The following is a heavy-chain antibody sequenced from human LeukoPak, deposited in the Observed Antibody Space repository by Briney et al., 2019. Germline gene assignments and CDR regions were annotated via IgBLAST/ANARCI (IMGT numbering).Heavy chain of an antibody. D-gene: IGHD2-2*01. CDR1: GGTFSSYA. V-gene: IGHV1-69*05. CDR3: ARATVVVPAAPYYYYMDV. J-gene: IGHJ6*03. Sequence: SVKVSCKASGGTFSSYAISWVRQAPGQGLEWMGGIIPIFGTANYAQKFPGQVTITTDESTSTAYMELSSLRSEDTAVYYCARATVVVPAAPYYYYMDVWGKGTTVTVSS. CDR2: IIPIFGTA.